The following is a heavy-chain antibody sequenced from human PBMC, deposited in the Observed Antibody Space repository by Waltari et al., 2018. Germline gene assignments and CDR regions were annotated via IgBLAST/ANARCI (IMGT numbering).Heavy chain of an antibody. J-gene: IGHJ5*02. CDR1: GYTFTSYD. V-gene: IGHV1-8*03. CDR3: ARGLTGTTSFWFDP. CDR2: MNPNSGNT. D-gene: IGHD1-7*01. Sequence: QVQLVQSGAEVKKPGASVKVSCKASGYTFTSYDINWVRQATGQGLEWMGWMNPNSGNTCYAQKFQGRVTITRNTSISTAYMELSSLRSEDTAVHYWARGLTGTTSFWFDPWGQGTLVTVSS.